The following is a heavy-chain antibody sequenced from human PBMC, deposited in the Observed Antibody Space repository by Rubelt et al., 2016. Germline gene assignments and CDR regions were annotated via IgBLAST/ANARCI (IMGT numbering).Heavy chain of an antibody. J-gene: IGHJ4*02. CDR2: IYYSGGT. CDR3: ATGTTVTTGLAY. V-gene: IGHV4-39*07. D-gene: IGHD4-17*01. Sequence: QLQLQESGPGLVKPSETLSLTCTVSGGSISSSSYYWGWIRQPPGKGLEWIGSIYYSGGTYYNPSLKSRVTISVDTSKNQFSRKLSFVTAADTAVYYCATGTTVTTGLAYWGQGTLVTVSS. CDR1: GGSISSSSYY.